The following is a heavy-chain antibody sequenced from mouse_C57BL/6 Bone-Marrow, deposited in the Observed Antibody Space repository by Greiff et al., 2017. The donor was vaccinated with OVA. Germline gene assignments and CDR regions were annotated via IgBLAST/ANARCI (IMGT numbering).Heavy chain of an antibody. Sequence: EVHLVESGGDLVKPGGSLKLSCAASGFTFSSYGMSWVRQTPDKRLEWVATISSGGSYTYYPDSVKGRFTISRDNAKNTLYLQMSSLKSEDTAMYYCAREDGNYEDFDVWGTGTTVTVSS. CDR3: AREDGNYEDFDV. V-gene: IGHV5-6*01. CDR2: ISSGGSYT. D-gene: IGHD2-1*01. CDR1: GFTFSSYG. J-gene: IGHJ1*03.